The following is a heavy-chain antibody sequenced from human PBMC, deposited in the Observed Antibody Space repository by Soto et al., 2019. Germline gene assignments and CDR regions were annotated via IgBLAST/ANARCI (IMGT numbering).Heavy chain of an antibody. D-gene: IGHD2-15*01. CDR2: INAGNGNT. J-gene: IGHJ4*02. Sequence: GASVKVSCKASGYTFTSYAMHWVRQAPGQRLERMGWINAGNGNTKYSQKFQGRVTITRETSASTDYMELSSLRSFVTAVFFCAIVPPFGNKPNDYWGQGTLVTVSS. CDR1: GYTFTSYA. V-gene: IGHV1-3*01. CDR3: AIVPPFGNKPNDY.